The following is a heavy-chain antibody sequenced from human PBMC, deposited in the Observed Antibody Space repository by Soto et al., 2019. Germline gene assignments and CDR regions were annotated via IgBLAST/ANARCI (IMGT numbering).Heavy chain of an antibody. Sequence: GAAVKVSCQASGGTLSSYAISWVRQAPGQGLEWMGGIIPIFGTASYAQKFQGRVTITADESTSTAYMELSSLRSEDTAVYYCARSEYSSGWYGIDYWGQGTLVTVSS. D-gene: IGHD6-19*01. V-gene: IGHV1-69*13. J-gene: IGHJ4*02. CDR2: IIPIFGTA. CDR3: ARSEYSSGWYGIDY. CDR1: GGTLSSYA.